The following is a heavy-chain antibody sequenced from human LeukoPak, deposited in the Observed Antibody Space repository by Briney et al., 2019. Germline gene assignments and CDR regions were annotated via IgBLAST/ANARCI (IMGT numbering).Heavy chain of an antibody. CDR1: GLTFSSYG. CDR2: ISYDGSNK. CDR3: AKGVYCSGGSCYSYYYYGMDV. Sequence: GGSLRLSCAASGLTFSSYGMHWVRKAPGKGLEWVAVISYDGSNKYYADSVKGRFTISRDNSKNTLYLQMNSLRAEDTAVYYCAKGVYCSGGSCYSYYYYGMDVWGKGTTVTVSS. V-gene: IGHV3-30*18. J-gene: IGHJ6*04. D-gene: IGHD2-15*01.